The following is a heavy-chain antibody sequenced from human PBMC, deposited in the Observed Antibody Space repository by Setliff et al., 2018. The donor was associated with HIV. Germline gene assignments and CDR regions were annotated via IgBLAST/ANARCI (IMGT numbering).Heavy chain of an antibody. CDR3: ARAQALLRVYYMDV. CDR1: GYTFTSFA. V-gene: IGHV7-4-1*02. J-gene: IGHJ6*03. CDR2: INTNTENP. Sequence: ASVKVSCKASGYTFTSFAMHWVRQAPGQRLEWMGWINTNTENPTYAQGFTGRFVFSLDTSVSAAFLQISSLKAEDTAVYYCARAQALLRVYYMDVWGKGTTVTVSS. D-gene: IGHD3-3*01.